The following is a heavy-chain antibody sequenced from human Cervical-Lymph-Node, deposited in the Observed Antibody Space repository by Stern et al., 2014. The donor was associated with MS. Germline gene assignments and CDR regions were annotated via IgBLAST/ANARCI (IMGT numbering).Heavy chain of an antibody. J-gene: IGHJ4*02. CDR3: AKHACTGAACPFDL. V-gene: IGHV4-39*01. Sequence: VQLEESGPGLVKPSETLSLTCAVSGDSISSYTHYWAWIRQPPGKGLEWIGSVYYSGATYYNPCLKSPVTISVDTSKNHISRGLNSVTAADTAVYYCAKHACTGAACPFDLWGQGTLVTVSS. CDR1: GDSISSYTHY. D-gene: IGHD2-8*02. CDR2: VYYSGAT.